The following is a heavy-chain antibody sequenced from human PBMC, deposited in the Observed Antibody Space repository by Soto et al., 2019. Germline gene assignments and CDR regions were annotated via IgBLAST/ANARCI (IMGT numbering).Heavy chain of an antibody. D-gene: IGHD6-13*01. CDR1: GYTFTSYA. V-gene: IGHV1-3*01. J-gene: IGHJ3*02. Sequence: QVQLVQSGAEVKKAGASVKVSCKASGYTFTSYAMHWVRQAPGQRLEWMGWINAGNGNTKYSQKFQGRVIITRDTSASTAYMELSSLTSEDTAVYYCAKGIAAAGIPLDVFDIWGQGTVVTVSS. CDR3: AKGIAAAGIPLDVFDI. CDR2: INAGNGNT.